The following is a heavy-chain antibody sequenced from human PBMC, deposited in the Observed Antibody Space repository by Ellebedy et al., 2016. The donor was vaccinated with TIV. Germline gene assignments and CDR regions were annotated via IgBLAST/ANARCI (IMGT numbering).Heavy chain of an antibody. CDR2: IHYSGST. Sequence: SETLSLTCTVSGGSIRSYYWGWIRQSPRKGLEWIGSIHYSGSTYHNPSLKSRLTMSVDTSKNQFSLKLSSVTAADTAMYYCTRGGTSYSDFWGQGAVVTVSS. J-gene: IGHJ4*02. CDR1: GGSIRSYY. D-gene: IGHD1-1*01. CDR3: TRGGTSYSDF. V-gene: IGHV4-39*07.